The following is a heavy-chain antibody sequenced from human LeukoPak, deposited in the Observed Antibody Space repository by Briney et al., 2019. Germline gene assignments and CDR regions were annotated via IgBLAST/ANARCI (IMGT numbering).Heavy chain of an antibody. Sequence: GGSLRLSCAASGFTFSTFAMIWVRQPPGKGLEWVSSIFPSGGEIHYADSVRGRFTISRDNSKSTLSLQMNSLRAEDTAVYYCARDRWYKGYSSGWYSNYWGQGTLVTVSS. D-gene: IGHD6-19*01. CDR3: ARDRWYKGYSSGWYSNY. J-gene: IGHJ4*02. CDR1: GFTFSTFA. CDR2: IFPSGGEI. V-gene: IGHV3-23*01.